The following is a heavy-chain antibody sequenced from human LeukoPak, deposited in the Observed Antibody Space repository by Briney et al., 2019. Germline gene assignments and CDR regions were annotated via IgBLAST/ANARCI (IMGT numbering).Heavy chain of an antibody. CDR1: GGSFSGYY. J-gene: IGHJ6*02. D-gene: IGHD2-15*01. CDR3: ARVKDTPYYYYGMDV. V-gene: IGHV4-34*01. CDR2: INHSGST. Sequence: SETLSLTCAVYGGSFSGYYWSWIRQPPGKGLEWIGEINHSGSTNYNPSLKSRVTISVDTSKNQFSLKLSSVTAADTAVYYCARVKDTPYYYYGMDVWGQGTTVTVSS.